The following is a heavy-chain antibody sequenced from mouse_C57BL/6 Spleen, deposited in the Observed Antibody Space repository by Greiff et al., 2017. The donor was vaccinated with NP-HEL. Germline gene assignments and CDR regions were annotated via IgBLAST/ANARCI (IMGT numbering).Heavy chain of an antibody. CDR1: GFNIKDDY. D-gene: IGHD4-1*01. J-gene: IGHJ2*01. Sequence: EVQRVESGAELVRPGASVKLSCTASGFNIKDDYMHWVKQRPEQGLEWIGWIDPENGDTEYASKFQGKATITADTSSNTAYLQLSSLTSEDTAVYYCTTVGRDYWGQGTTLTVSS. CDR3: TTVGRDY. V-gene: IGHV14-4*01. CDR2: IDPENGDT.